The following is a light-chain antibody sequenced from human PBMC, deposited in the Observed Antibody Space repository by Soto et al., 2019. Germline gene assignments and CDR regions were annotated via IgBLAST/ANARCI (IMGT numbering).Light chain of an antibody. V-gene: IGLV7-46*01. CDR1: TGAVTSGHY. CDR3: LLSYSGARV. CDR2: DSN. J-gene: IGLJ2*01. Sequence: QAVVTQEPSLTVSPGGTVTLTCGSSTGAVTSGHYPYWFQQKPGQAPRTLIYDSNNKHSWTPARFSGSLLGGKAALTLSGAQPEVEADYYCLLSYSGARVFGGGTKLTVL.